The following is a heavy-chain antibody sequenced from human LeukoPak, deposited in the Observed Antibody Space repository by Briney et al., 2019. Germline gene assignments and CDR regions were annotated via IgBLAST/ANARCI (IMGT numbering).Heavy chain of an antibody. Sequence: SETLSLTCAVYGGSFSGYYWSWIRQPPGKGLEWIGEINHSGSTNYNPSLKSRVTISVDTSKNQFTLKLSSVTAADTAVYYCARRQLVGWFDPWGQGTLVTVSS. J-gene: IGHJ5*02. CDR2: INHSGST. CDR1: GGSFSGYY. D-gene: IGHD6-6*01. V-gene: IGHV4-34*01. CDR3: ARRQLVGWFDP.